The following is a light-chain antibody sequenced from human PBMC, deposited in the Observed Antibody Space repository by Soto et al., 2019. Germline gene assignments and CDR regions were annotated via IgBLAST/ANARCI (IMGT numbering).Light chain of an antibody. V-gene: IGKV3-15*01. CDR1: QSVSSN. CDR2: DAS. J-gene: IGKJ2*01. CDR3: QHYNNWPPYT. Sequence: EILMTQSPATLSVSPGARATLSCRASQSVSSNLAWYQQKPGQAPRLLIYDASTRATGIPARFSGSGSGTEFTLTVSSLQSEDFGVYYCQHYNNWPPYTFGQGTNLEIK.